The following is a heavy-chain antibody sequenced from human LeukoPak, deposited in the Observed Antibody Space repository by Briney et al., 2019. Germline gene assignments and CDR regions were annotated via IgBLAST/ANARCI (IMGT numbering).Heavy chain of an antibody. J-gene: IGHJ4*02. D-gene: IGHD4-17*01. V-gene: IGHV4-31*03. CDR1: GCSISSVGYY. CDR3: ARVGLHYGDYTYYFDY. Sequence: SETLSRTCTVSGCSISSVGYYWRWIRQHPGKVLEWIGYIYYTGSTYYNPSLKSRATISVDTSKHRFPLKLSSATAADTAVYYCARVGLHYGDYTYYFDYWGQRTLVTVSS. CDR2: IYYTGST.